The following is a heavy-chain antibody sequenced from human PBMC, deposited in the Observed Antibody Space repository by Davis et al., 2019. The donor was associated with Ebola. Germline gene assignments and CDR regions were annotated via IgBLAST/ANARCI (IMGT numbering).Heavy chain of an antibody. V-gene: IGHV3-30*04. J-gene: IGHJ3*02. CDR3: ASLETEIRAGLIGNNAFDI. D-gene: IGHD1-20*01. Sequence: GESLKISCAASGFTFSSHAMHWVRQAPGKGLEWVAVISYDGSNKDYADSVKGRFTISRDNSKNTLYMQMRSLRAEDTAVYYCASLETEIRAGLIGNNAFDIWGQGTMVTVSS. CDR1: GFTFSSHA. CDR2: ISYDGSNK.